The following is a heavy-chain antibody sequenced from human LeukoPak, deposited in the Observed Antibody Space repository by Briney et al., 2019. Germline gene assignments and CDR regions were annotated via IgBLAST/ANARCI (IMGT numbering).Heavy chain of an antibody. V-gene: IGHV3-23*01. Sequence: PGGSLRLSCAASGFTFSSYAMSWVRRAPGKGLEWVSAISGSGGSTYYADSVKGRFTISRDNSKNTLYLQMNRLRAEDTAVYYCAKDFVGSTSWSDYYYMDVWGKGTTVTVSS. D-gene: IGHD2-2*01. CDR1: GFTFSSYA. CDR2: ISGSGGST. CDR3: AKDFVGSTSWSDYYYMDV. J-gene: IGHJ6*03.